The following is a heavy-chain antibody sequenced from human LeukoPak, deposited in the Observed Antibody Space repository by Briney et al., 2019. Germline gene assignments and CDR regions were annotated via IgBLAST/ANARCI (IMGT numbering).Heavy chain of an antibody. V-gene: IGHV3-23*01. CDR2: ISGSGGST. CDR3: ASIPYYYDSSGYYAFDY. J-gene: IGHJ4*02. D-gene: IGHD3-22*01. CDR1: GFIFSSYA. Sequence: GGSLRLSCAASGFIFSSYAMSWVRQAPGKGLEWVSTISGSGGSTYYADSVKGRFTISRDNSKNTVYLQMNSLRAEDTAVYYCASIPYYYDSSGYYAFDYWGQGTLVTVSS.